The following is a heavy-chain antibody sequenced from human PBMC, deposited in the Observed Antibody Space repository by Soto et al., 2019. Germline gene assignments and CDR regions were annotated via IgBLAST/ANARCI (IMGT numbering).Heavy chain of an antibody. D-gene: IGHD3-22*01. CDR1: GGSISSGGYY. V-gene: IGHV4-31*03. CDR2: IYYSGST. CDR3: ARGRQGYYDSSGYSYNWFDP. J-gene: IGHJ5*02. Sequence: SETLSLTCTVSGGSISSGGYYWSWIRQHPGKGLEWIGYIYYSGSTYYNPSLKSRVTISVDTSKNQFSLKLSSVTAADTAVYYCARGRQGYYDSSGYSYNWFDPRGQGTLVTVSS.